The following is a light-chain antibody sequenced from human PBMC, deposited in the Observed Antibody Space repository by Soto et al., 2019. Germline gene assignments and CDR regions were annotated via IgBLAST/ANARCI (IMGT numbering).Light chain of an antibody. J-gene: IGKJ2*01. CDR3: QQYDNLPPEDT. CDR2: DAS. Sequence: DIQMTQSPSSLSASVGDRVTITCQASQDISNYLNWYQQKPGKAPKLLIYDASNLETGVPSRFSGSGSGTDFTFTISSLQPEDSATYYCQQYDNLPPEDTFGQGTKVDIK. V-gene: IGKV1-33*01. CDR1: QDISNY.